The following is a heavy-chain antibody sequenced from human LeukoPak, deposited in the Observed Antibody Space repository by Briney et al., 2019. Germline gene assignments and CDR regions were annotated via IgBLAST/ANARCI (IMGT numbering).Heavy chain of an antibody. J-gene: IGHJ4*02. CDR1: GFTFSGSA. Sequence: PWGSLRLSCAASGFTFSGSAMHWVRQASGKGLEWVGRIRSKANSYATAYAASVKGRFTISRDNSKNTLHLQMNSLRAEDTAVYYCANPPTVTSFDYWGQGTLVTVSS. D-gene: IGHD4-11*01. CDR3: ANPPTVTSFDY. CDR2: IRSKANSYAT. V-gene: IGHV3-73*01.